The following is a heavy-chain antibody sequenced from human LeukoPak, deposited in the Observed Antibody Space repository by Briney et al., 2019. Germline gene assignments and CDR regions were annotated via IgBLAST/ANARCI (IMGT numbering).Heavy chain of an antibody. Sequence: SETLSLTCTVSGGSISSYYWSWIRQPPGKGLEWIGYIYYSGSTNYNPSLKSRVTISVDTSKNQFSLKLSSVTAADTAVYYCARGITMVRGFDYWGQGTLVTVSS. V-gene: IGHV4-59*08. J-gene: IGHJ4*02. CDR1: GGSISSYY. CDR2: IYYSGST. CDR3: ARGITMVRGFDY. D-gene: IGHD3-10*01.